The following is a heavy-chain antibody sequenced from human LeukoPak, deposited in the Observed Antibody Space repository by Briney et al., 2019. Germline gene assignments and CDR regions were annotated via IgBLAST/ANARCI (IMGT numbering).Heavy chain of an antibody. V-gene: IGHV4-61*02. J-gene: IGHJ5*02. Sequence: SETLSLTCTVSGGSISSGSYYWSWIRQPAGKGLEWIGRIYTSGSTNYNPSLKSRVTISVDTSKNQFSLKLSSVTAADTAVYYCAGVRGSLNWFDPWGQGTLVTVSS. CDR2: IYTSGST. CDR1: GGSISSGSYY. CDR3: AGVRGSLNWFDP. D-gene: IGHD2-15*01.